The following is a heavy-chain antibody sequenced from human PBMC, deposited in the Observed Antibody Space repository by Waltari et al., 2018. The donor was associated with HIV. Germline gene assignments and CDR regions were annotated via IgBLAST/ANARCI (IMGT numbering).Heavy chain of an antibody. CDR2: INPIAST. V-gene: IGHV4-34*01. Sequence: QVQLQQWGAGLLKPSETLSLTCAVYGGSFSGYYWSWIRQPPGKGREWIGEINPIASTNSNPSLKSRVTISVDTSKNQFSLKLSSVTAADTAVYYCARGGHYYDSSGYYSSSAFDIWGQGTMVTVSS. CDR3: ARGGHYYDSSGYYSSSAFDI. J-gene: IGHJ3*02. CDR1: GGSFSGYY. D-gene: IGHD3-22*01.